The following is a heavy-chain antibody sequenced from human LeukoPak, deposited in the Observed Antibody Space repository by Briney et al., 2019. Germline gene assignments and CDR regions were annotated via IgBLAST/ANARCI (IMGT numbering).Heavy chain of an antibody. Sequence: SETLSLTCTVSGGSISSYYWSWIWQPAGKGLEWIGRIYTSGSTNYNPSLKSRVTISVDTSKNQFSLKLSSVTAADTAVYYCASSYYYGSGSYYSGSDWFDPWGQGTLVTVSS. J-gene: IGHJ5*02. D-gene: IGHD3-10*01. CDR3: ASSYYYGSGSYYSGSDWFDP. V-gene: IGHV4-4*07. CDR2: IYTSGST. CDR1: GGSISSYY.